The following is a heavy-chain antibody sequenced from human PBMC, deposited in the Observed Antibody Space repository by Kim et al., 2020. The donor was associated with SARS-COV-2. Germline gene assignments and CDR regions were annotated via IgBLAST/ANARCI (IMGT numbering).Heavy chain of an antibody. CDR1: GDSISSSYW. J-gene: IGHJ5*02. CDR3: ARDLVRGVRNYFDP. D-gene: IGHD3-10*01. Sequence: SETLSLTCTVSGDSISSSYWWSWVRQPPGKGLEWIGEIYHSGTTHYNPSLKSRVSTSIDKSRSQFSLIMTSLTAADTAVYYCARDLVRGVRNYFDPWGQGILGTVFS. CDR2: IYHSGTT. V-gene: IGHV4-4*02.